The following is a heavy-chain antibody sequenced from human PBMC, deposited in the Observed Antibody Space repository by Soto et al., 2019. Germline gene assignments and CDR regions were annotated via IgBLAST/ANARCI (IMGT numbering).Heavy chain of an antibody. V-gene: IGHV3-30-3*01. J-gene: IGHJ6*02. CDR1: GFTFSSYA. CDR3: ARKESYYGSGSYPYGMDV. D-gene: IGHD3-10*01. Sequence: GSLRLSCAASGFTFSSYAMHWVRQAPGKGLEWVAVISYDGSNKYYADSVKGRFTISRDNSKNTLYLQMNSLRAEDTAVYYCARKESYYGSGSYPYGMDVWGQGTTVTVSS. CDR2: ISYDGSNK.